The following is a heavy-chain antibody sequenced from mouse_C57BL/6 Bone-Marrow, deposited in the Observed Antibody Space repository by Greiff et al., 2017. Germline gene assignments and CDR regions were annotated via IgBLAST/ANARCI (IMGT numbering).Heavy chain of an antibody. Sequence: VQLQQSGAELVKPGASVKLSCKASGYTFTEYTIHWVKQRSGQGLEWIGYFYPGSGSIKYNEKFKGKATLTVDKSSSTVYMELSRLTSEDSAVYFCARHEENWVPWFAYCGQGTLVTVSA. D-gene: IGHD4-1*01. CDR3: ARHEENWVPWFAY. V-gene: IGHV1-62-2*01. CDR1: GYTFTEYT. J-gene: IGHJ3*01. CDR2: FYPGSGSI.